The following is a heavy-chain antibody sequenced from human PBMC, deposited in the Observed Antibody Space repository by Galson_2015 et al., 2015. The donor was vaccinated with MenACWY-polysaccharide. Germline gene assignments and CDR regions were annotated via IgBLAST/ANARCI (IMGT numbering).Heavy chain of an antibody. CDR3: AKGGREGDKWFDP. J-gene: IGHJ5*02. CDR2: ITDSGSST. CDR1: GFTFSSYV. D-gene: IGHD1-26*01. Sequence: SLRLSCAASGFTFSSYVMSWVRQAPGRGLEWASSITDSGSSTYYVDSVKGRFTISRDNSKNTLFLQMNSLRAEDTAVYYCAKGGREGDKWFDPWGRGALVTVSS. V-gene: IGHV3-23*01.